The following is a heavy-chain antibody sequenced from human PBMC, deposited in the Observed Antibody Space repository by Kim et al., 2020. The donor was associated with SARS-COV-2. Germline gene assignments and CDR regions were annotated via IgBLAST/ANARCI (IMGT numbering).Heavy chain of an antibody. CDR1: GGSFSGYF. D-gene: IGHD1-1*01. J-gene: IGHJ4*01. CDR2: IIHSGST. V-gene: IGHV4-34*12. CDR3: ARHVSGSPTACFEY. Sequence: SETLSLTCAVYGGSFSGYFWSWIRQSPGKGLEWIGEIIHSGSTNHNPSLKSRVIISVDTSKNQSSLKLDSVTAADTSVYFCARHVSGSPTACFEYWGHG.